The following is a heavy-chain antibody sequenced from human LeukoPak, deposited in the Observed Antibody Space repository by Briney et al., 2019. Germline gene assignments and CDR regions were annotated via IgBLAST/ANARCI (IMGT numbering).Heavy chain of an antibody. V-gene: IGHV4-59*01. Sequence: PSETLSLTCTVSYDSISSYFWSWFRQPPGKGLEWIGYIYYSGTTNYNPSLRSRVTMSVDMSKNQISLRLTSVTAADTAIYYCATKDGDQWGQGTLVTVSS. D-gene: IGHD5-24*01. CDR1: YDSISSYF. CDR2: IYYSGTT. CDR3: ATKDGDQ. J-gene: IGHJ4*02.